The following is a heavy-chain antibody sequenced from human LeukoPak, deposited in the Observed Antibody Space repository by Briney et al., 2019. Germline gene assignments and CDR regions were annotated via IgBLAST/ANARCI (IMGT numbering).Heavy chain of an antibody. CDR3: AAVAAAAHGVDY. J-gene: IGHJ4*02. Sequence: ASVKVSCKASGGTFSSYAISWVRQAPGQGLEWMGRIIPILGIANYAPKFQGRVTITGDKSTSTAYMELSSLRSEDTAVYYCAAVAAAAHGVDYWGQGTLVTVSS. D-gene: IGHD6-13*01. CDR1: GGTFSSYA. V-gene: IGHV1-69*04. CDR2: IIPILGIA.